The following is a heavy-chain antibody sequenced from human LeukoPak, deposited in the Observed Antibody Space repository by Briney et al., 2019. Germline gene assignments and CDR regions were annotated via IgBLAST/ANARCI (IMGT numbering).Heavy chain of an antibody. CDR2: INSDGKTT. Sequence: GGPLRLSCAASGFTFSNSWMHWVRHAPGKGLVWVSRINSDGKTTTYADSVKGRFTIPRDNAKNTLYLQMNSLSAEDTAVYYCARDYPPDWGQGTLVTVSA. J-gene: IGHJ4*02. CDR1: GFTFSNSW. V-gene: IGHV3-74*01. CDR3: ARDYPPD.